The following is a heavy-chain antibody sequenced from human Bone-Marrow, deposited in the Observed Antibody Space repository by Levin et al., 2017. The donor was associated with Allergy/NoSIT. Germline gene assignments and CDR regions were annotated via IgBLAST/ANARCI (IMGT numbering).Heavy chain of an antibody. J-gene: IGHJ4*02. CDR2: ITSTSSHI. Sequence: GESLKISCAASAFSFSTYTMTWVRQAPGKGLEWVASITSTSSHIYYADSMKGRIAISRDNANNSLFLQVSSLRVDDTAVYYCARLDFNYGSYYWGQGTLVTVSS. D-gene: IGHD3-10*01. CDR3: ARLDFNYGSYY. CDR1: AFSFSTYT. V-gene: IGHV3-21*01.